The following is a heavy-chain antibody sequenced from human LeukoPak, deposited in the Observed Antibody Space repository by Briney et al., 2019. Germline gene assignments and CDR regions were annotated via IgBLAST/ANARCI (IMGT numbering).Heavy chain of an antibody. V-gene: IGHV4-30-4*01. D-gene: IGHD6-25*01. J-gene: IGHJ4*02. CDR2: IYYSGST. Sequence: PSQTLSLTCTVSGASISSGDYLWSWIRQPPGMGLEWIGNIYYSGSTNYNASLKSRVTISVDTSKSHFSLKLSSVTAADTAIYYCARLDKGIKAAHFDYWGQGTLVTVSS. CDR1: GASISSGDYL. CDR3: ARLDKGIKAAHFDY.